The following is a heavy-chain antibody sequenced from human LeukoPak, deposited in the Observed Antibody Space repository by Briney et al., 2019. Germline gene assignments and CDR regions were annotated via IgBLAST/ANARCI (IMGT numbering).Heavy chain of an antibody. D-gene: IGHD3-10*02. Sequence: QPGGSLRLSCAASGFTFSSYEMNWVRQAPGKGLEWVSYISSSGSTIYYADSVKGRFTISRDNAKNSLYLQMNSQRAEDTAVYYCAELGITMIGGVWGKGTTVTISS. CDR2: ISSSGSTI. CDR1: GFTFSSYE. CDR3: AELGITMIGGV. V-gene: IGHV3-48*03. J-gene: IGHJ6*04.